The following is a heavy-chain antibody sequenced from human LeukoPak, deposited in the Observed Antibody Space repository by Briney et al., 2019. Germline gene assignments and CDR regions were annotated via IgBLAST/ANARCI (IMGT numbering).Heavy chain of an antibody. CDR1: GFTFSSYW. J-gene: IGHJ4*02. D-gene: IGHD1-26*01. CDR2: IKQDGSEK. CDR3: ARSGRSGRQDY. Sequence: GGFLRLSCAASGFTFSSYWMSWVRQAPGKGLEWVANIKQDGSEKYYVDSVKGRFTISRDNAKNSLYLQMNSLRAEDTAVYYCARSGRSGRQDYWGQGTLVTVSS. V-gene: IGHV3-7*01.